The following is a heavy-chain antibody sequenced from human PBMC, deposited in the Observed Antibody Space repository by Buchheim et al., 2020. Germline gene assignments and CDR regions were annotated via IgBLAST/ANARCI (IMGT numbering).Heavy chain of an antibody. J-gene: IGHJ4*02. Sequence: QLQLQESGPGLVKPSETLSLTCTVSGGSISSSGYSWGWIRQPPGKGLEWLGSIYYSGSTYYNPSLKSRVTISVDTSKNQFSLKLSSVTAADTAVYYCARGDTVRGYSYGLFDYWGQGTL. CDR2: IYYSGST. CDR1: GGSISSSGYS. D-gene: IGHD5-18*01. CDR3: ARGDTVRGYSYGLFDY. V-gene: IGHV4-39*01.